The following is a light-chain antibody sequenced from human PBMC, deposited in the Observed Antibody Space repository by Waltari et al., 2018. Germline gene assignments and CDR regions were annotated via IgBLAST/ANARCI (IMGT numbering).Light chain of an antibody. CDR2: GGS. V-gene: IGLV2-23*01. J-gene: IGLJ2*01. CDR1: SSDVGSYKF. Sequence: QSALTQPASVSGSPGQSITISCTGNSSDVGSYKFVPWYQQHPGKAPQLMIYGGSQRPSGVSNRLSGSKSGNTASLTISGLRAEDEADYYCCSYAGSSPHVIFGGGTKLTVL. CDR3: CSYAGSSPHVI.